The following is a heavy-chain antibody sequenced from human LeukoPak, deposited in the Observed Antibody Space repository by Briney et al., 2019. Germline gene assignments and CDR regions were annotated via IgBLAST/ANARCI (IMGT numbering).Heavy chain of an antibody. CDR3: ARGPSVLGAIDN. CDR1: GFTFSSYW. J-gene: IGHJ4*02. Sequence: PGGSLRLSCAASGFTFSSYWMHWVRQAPGKELVWVSRINNDGSITNSADSVKGRFTISRDNAKDTLYLQMDSLRAEDTAIYFCARGPSVLGAIDNWGQGTLVAVSS. V-gene: IGHV3-74*01. CDR2: INNDGSIT. D-gene: IGHD3-10*01.